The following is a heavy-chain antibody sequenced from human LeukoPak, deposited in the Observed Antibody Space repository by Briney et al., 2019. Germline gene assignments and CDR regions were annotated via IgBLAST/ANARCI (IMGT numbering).Heavy chain of an antibody. CDR1: GYTFTSYG. D-gene: IGHD1-7*01. CDR3: ARDNYAGANWFDP. J-gene: IGHJ5*02. Sequence: GASVKVSCKASGYTFTSYGISWVRQAPGQGLEWMGGIIPIFGTANYAQKFQGRVTITTDESTSTAYMELSGLRSEDTAVYYCARDNYAGANWFDPWGQGTLVTVSS. V-gene: IGHV1-69*05. CDR2: IIPIFGTA.